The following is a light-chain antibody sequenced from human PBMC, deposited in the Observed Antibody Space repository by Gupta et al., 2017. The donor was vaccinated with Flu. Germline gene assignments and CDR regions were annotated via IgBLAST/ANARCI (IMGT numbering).Light chain of an antibody. CDR1: SLRRFY. CDR3: HSRESSGSPSL. V-gene: IGLV3-19*01. J-gene: IGLJ1*01. Sequence: SSDLTQDPAVSVALGQTVRITCQGDSLRRFYANWYQQKPGQAPVLVLYGNNNRPSGIPDRFSASRSGTIVALTITGAQAEDEADYYCHSRESSGSPSLFGTGTRVTVL. CDR2: GNN.